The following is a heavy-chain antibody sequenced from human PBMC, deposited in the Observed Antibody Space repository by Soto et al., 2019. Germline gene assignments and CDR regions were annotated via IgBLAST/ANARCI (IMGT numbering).Heavy chain of an antibody. CDR3: AKETYSGPLDY. Sequence: VQLVESGGGVVQPGRSLRLSWAASGFTFSSYGMHWVRQAPGKGLEWVAVISYDGSNKYYADSVKGRFTISRDNSKNTLYLQMNSLRAEDTAVYYCAKETYSGPLDYWGQGTLVTVSS. V-gene: IGHV3-30*18. CDR1: GFTFSSYG. D-gene: IGHD2-15*01. J-gene: IGHJ4*02. CDR2: ISYDGSNK.